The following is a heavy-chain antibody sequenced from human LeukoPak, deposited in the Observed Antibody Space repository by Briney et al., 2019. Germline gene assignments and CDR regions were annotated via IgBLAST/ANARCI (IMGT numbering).Heavy chain of an antibody. Sequence: ASVKVSCKASGYTFTSYGISWVRQAPGQGLEWMGWISAYNGNTNYAQKLQGRVTMTTDTSTSTAYMELRSLRSDDTAVYYCAVACSSTSCYGVGIWGQGTMVTVSS. V-gene: IGHV1-18*01. CDR2: ISAYNGNT. CDR3: AVACSSTSCYGVGI. J-gene: IGHJ3*02. D-gene: IGHD2-2*01. CDR1: GYTFTSYG.